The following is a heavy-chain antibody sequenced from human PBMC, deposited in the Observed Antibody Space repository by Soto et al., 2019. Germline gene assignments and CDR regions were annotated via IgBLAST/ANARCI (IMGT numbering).Heavy chain of an antibody. CDR1: GFTFSSYS. CDR3: ARDERYCSSTSCYNGADAFDI. V-gene: IGHV3-21*01. Sequence: GGSLRLSCAASGFTFSSYSMNWVRQAPGKGLEWVSSISSSSSYIYYADSVKGRFTISRDNAKNSLYLQMNSLRAEDTAVYYCARDERYCSSTSCYNGADAFDIWGQGTMVTVSS. CDR2: ISSSSSYI. J-gene: IGHJ3*02. D-gene: IGHD2-2*02.